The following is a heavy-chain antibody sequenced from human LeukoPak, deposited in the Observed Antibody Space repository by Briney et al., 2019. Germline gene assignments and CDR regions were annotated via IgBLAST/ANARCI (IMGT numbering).Heavy chain of an antibody. Sequence: ASVKVSCKVSGYTLTELGMHWVRQAPGKGLEWMGGFDPEDGETIYAQKFQGRVTMTEDTSTHTAYMELSRLRSDDTAVYYCARDAGTPLYYYYGMDVWGQGTTVTVSS. J-gene: IGHJ6*02. V-gene: IGHV1-24*01. CDR1: GYTLTELG. D-gene: IGHD1-1*01. CDR3: ARDAGTPLYYYYGMDV. CDR2: FDPEDGET.